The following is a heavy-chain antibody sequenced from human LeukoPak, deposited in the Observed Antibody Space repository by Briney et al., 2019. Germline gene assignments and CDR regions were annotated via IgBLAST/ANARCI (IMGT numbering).Heavy chain of an antibody. V-gene: IGHV3-7*04. CDR3: ARAMSTFGGVRNYFDS. CDR2: INQDGSEK. D-gene: IGHD3-16*01. J-gene: IGHJ4*02. Sequence: PGGSLRLSCVASGFTFTTYWMSWVRQAPGKVLEWVANINQDGSEKYYVDSVKGRFRISRDNAKSSLDLEMNSLRAEDTAVYYCARAMSTFGGVRNYFDSWGQGTLVTVSS. CDR1: GFTFTTYW.